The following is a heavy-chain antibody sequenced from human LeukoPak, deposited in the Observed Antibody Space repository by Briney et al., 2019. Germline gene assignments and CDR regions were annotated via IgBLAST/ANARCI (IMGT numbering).Heavy chain of an antibody. Sequence: GGSLRLSCAASGFTVNSNDMSWVRQAPGKGLEWVSVIDTGGRTYYADSVKGRFTISTDNSKNTLDLQMDSLRAEDTAVYYCAREEARWEWFDPWGQGTLVTVSS. CDR3: AREEARWEWFDP. V-gene: IGHV3-66*01. D-gene: IGHD1-26*01. J-gene: IGHJ5*02. CDR1: GFTVNSND. CDR2: IDTGGRT.